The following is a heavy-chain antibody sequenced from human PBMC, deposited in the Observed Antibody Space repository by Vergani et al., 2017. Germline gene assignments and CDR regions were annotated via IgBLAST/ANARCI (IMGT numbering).Heavy chain of an antibody. CDR2: ISAYNGNT. Sequence: QVPLVPSGAEVKKPGASVKVSCKASGYTFTSYGISWVRQAPGQGLEWMGWISAYNGNTNYAQKLQGRVTMTRDTSTSTVYMELSSLRSEDTAVYYCARVFNRGDYVVGYWGQGTLVTVSS. V-gene: IGHV1-18*01. CDR1: GYTFTSYG. CDR3: ARVFNRGDYVVGY. D-gene: IGHD4-17*01. J-gene: IGHJ4*02.